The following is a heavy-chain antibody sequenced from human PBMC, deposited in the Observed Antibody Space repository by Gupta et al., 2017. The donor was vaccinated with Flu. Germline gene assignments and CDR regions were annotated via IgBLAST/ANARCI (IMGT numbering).Heavy chain of an antibody. V-gene: IGHV5-51*01. CDR3: ARHETPLRGVVTPGDY. J-gene: IGHJ4*02. CDR2: IYPGDSDT. Sequence: IYPGDSDTRYSPSFQGQVTISADKSISTAYLQWSSLKASDTAMYYCARHETPLRGVVTPGDYWGQGTLVTVSS. D-gene: IGHD2-21*02.